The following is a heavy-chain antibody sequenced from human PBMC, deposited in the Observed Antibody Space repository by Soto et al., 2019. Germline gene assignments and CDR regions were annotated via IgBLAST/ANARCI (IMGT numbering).Heavy chain of an antibody. V-gene: IGHV3-30*18. CDR1: GCTFSSFG. Sequence: AALGCTFSSFGGRRIRKATGKGLEWVAVISYDGSNKYYADSVKGRFTISRDNSKNTLYLQMNSLRAEDTAVYYCAKTQHQRYYYFYGSDFRRKRSTDTVSS. CDR3: AKTQHQRYYYFYGSDF. CDR2: ISYDGSNK. J-gene: IGHJ6*04. D-gene: IGHD2-2*01.